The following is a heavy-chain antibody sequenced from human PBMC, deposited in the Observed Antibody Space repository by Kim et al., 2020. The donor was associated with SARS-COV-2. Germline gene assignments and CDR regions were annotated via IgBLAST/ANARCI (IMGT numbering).Heavy chain of an antibody. Sequence: GGSLRLSCAASGFTFSSYGMHWVRQAPGKGLEWVAVISYDGSNKYYADSVKGRFTISRDNSKNTLYLQMNSLRAEDTAVYYCAKEGYSYGPNGLDYWGQG. V-gene: IGHV3-30*18. CDR3: AKEGYSYGPNGLDY. D-gene: IGHD5-18*01. CDR1: GFTFSSYG. CDR2: ISYDGSNK. J-gene: IGHJ4*02.